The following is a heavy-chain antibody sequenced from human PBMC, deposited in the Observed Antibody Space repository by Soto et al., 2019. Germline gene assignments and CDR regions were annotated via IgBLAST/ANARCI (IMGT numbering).Heavy chain of an antibody. J-gene: IGHJ3*02. CDR1: GFTFSSYA. CDR2: ISGSGGST. CDR3: AKDLGGITVATILGDFDI. Sequence: GGSLRLSCAASGFTFSSYAMSWVRQAPGKGLEWVSAISGSGGSTYYADSVKGRFTISRDNSKNTLYLQMNSLRAEDTAVYYCAKDLGGITVATILGDFDIWGQGTMVTVSS. V-gene: IGHV3-23*01. D-gene: IGHD5-12*01.